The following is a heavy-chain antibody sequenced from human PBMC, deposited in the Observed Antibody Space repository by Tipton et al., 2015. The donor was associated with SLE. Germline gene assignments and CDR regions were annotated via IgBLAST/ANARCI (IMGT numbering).Heavy chain of an antibody. CDR2: IYSSGST. CDR1: GGSISSYY. Sequence: TLSLTCTVSGGSISSYYWSWIRQPPWKGLEWIGYIYSSGSTDYNPSLNSRVTISVDTSKNQFSLKLSSVTAADTAVYYCARVLDLHYYYYMDVWGKGTTVTVSS. CDR3: ARVLDLHYYYYMDV. V-gene: IGHV4-59*01. D-gene: IGHD3/OR15-3a*01. J-gene: IGHJ6*03.